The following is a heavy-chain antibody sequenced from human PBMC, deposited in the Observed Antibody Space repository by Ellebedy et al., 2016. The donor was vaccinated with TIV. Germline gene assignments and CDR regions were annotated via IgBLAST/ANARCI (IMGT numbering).Heavy chain of an antibody. CDR1: GFPFNSFW. J-gene: IGHJ4*02. CDR3: VRLRIAAAGRSFDY. CDR2: INTDESTT. Sequence: GESLKISCAASGFPFNSFWMHWVRQAPGKGLVLVSRINTDESTTNYADSVKGRFTISRDNAKNTLYLQMNSLRAEDTAVYYCVRLRIAAAGRSFDYWGQGTLVTVSS. D-gene: IGHD6-13*01. V-gene: IGHV3-74*01.